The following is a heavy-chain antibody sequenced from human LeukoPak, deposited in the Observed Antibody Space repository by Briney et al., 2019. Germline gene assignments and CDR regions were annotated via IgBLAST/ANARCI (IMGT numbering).Heavy chain of an antibody. D-gene: IGHD5-12*01. CDR1: GFTFSSYA. J-gene: IGHJ3*02. CDR2: ISDSGGST. CDR3: ARDILDAFDI. Sequence: GGSLRLSCAASGFTFSSYAMSWVRQAPGKGLEWVSSISDSGGSTYYADSVKGRFTISRDNAKNSLYLQMNSLRAEDTAVYYCARDILDAFDIWGQGTMVTVSS. V-gene: IGHV3-23*01.